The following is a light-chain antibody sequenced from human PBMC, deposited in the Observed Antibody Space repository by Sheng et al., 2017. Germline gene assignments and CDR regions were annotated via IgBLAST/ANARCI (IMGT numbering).Light chain of an antibody. CDR1: QNIDNK. Sequence: EIVMTQFPATLSVSPGEGATLSCRASQNIDNKLAWYQQKPGQAPRLLITGASTRATGIPARFSGSGSGTQFTLTISSLQSEDLAIYYCQQYNHWPLTFGAGPRWRS. J-gene: IGKJ4*01. CDR2: GAS. CDR3: QQYNHWPLT. V-gene: IGKV3-15*01.